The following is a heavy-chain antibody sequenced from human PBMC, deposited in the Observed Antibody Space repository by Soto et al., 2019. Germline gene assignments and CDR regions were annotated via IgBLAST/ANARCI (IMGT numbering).Heavy chain of an antibody. Sequence: EVHLLESGGGLVQPGGSLRLSYAASGFTFSTYAMSWVRQAPGKGLEWDSSIGRNDNSYYADSIKGRFTISRDTSKNTLYLQMISLRAEDTAVYYCARASYCSSTSCLEDVWGQGTTVSVSS. CDR3: ARASYCSSTSCLEDV. D-gene: IGHD2-2*01. V-gene: IGHV3-23*01. CDR1: GFTFSTYA. J-gene: IGHJ6*02. CDR2: IGRNDNS.